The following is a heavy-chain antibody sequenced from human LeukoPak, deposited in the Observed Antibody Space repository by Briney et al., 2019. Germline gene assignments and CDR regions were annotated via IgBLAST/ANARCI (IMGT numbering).Heavy chain of an antibody. CDR3: AGEMATILGY. J-gene: IGHJ4*02. D-gene: IGHD5-24*01. Sequence: SQTLSLTCAISGDSVSSNSAAWTWIRQSPSRGLEWLGRTYYRSKWYNGYAVSVKSRITINPDTSKNQFSLQLNSVTPEDTAVYYCAGEMATILGYWGQGTLVTVSS. CDR2: TYYRSKWYN. V-gene: IGHV6-1*01. CDR1: GDSVSSNSAA.